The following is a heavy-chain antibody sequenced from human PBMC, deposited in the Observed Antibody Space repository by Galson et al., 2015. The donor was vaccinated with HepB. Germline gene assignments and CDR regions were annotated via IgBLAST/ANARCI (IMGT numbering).Heavy chain of an antibody. J-gene: IGHJ3*02. V-gene: IGHV3-53*01. CDR2: IHTGGST. D-gene: IGHD1-26*01. Sequence: SLRLSCAVSGFTVRTNYMSWVRQAPGKGLEWVSVIHTGGSTHYADSVKGRFTISRDNSKNTLYLQMSSLTAEDTAIYYCARVGGVGAAGGHDAFDTWGQGTMVTVSS. CDR3: ARVGGVGAAGGHDAFDT. CDR1: GFTVRTNY.